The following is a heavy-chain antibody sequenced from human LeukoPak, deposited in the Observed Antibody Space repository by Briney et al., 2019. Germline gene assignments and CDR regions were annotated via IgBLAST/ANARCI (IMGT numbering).Heavy chain of an antibody. CDR1: GFTFSSYG. CDR3: AKGDYYDRTHFDY. CDR2: ISYDGSNK. J-gene: IGHJ4*02. Sequence: PGRSLRLSCAASGFTFSSYGTHWVRQAPGKGLEWVAVISYDGSNKYYADSVKGRFTISRDNSKNTLYLQMNSLRAEDTAVYYCAKGDYYDRTHFDYWGQGTLVTVSS. V-gene: IGHV3-30*18. D-gene: IGHD3-22*01.